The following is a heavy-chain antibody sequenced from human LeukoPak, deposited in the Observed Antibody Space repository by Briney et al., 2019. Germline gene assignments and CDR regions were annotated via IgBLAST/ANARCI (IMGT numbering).Heavy chain of an antibody. D-gene: IGHD6-6*01. CDR1: GYTFTDYY. CDR2: VDPEDGET. CDR3: GTTPPRRSSPGGYNWFAP. Sequence: ASVKVSCKVSGYTFTDYYMHWVQQAPGKGLEWMGLVDPEDGETIYAEKFQGRVTITADTSTDTAYMELSSLRSEDTAVYYRGTTPPRRSSPGGYNWFAPWGQGTLVTVSS. J-gene: IGHJ5*02. V-gene: IGHV1-69-2*01.